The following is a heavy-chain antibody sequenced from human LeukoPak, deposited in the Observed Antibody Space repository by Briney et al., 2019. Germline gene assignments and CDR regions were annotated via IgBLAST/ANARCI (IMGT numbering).Heavy chain of an antibody. Sequence: PGGPLRLSCAASGFTVSSNYMSWVRQAPGKGLEWVSVIYSGGSTYYADSVKGRFTISRDNSKNTLYLQMNSLRAEDTAVYYCAREAYYDFWSGYYTVNWFDPWGRGTLVTASS. D-gene: IGHD3-3*01. V-gene: IGHV3-66*01. J-gene: IGHJ5*02. CDR1: GFTVSSNY. CDR3: AREAYYDFWSGYYTVNWFDP. CDR2: IYSGGST.